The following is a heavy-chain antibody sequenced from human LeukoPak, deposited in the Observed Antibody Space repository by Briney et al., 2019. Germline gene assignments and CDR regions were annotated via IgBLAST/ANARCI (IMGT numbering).Heavy chain of an antibody. Sequence: GGSLRLSCAASGFIFSRYGMHWVRQAPGKGLEWVAVIWSDGNNRFYADSVKGRFTFSRDNSKNTLSLQMNSQRAEDTAVHYWVKERGPFDAFDIWGQGTMVTVSS. CDR2: IWSDGNNR. V-gene: IGHV3-33*06. J-gene: IGHJ3*02. CDR3: VKERGPFDAFDI. CDR1: GFIFSRYG.